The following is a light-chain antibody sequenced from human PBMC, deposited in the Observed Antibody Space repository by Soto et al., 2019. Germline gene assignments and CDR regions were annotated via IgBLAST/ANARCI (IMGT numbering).Light chain of an antibody. V-gene: IGKV1-5*01. CDR2: DAS. J-gene: IGKJ1*01. CDR3: QQYDSYTGT. CDR1: QSISKY. Sequence: IQLTQSPSSLSASVGDRVTITCRASQSISKYLAWYQQKPGKAPKLLIYDASSLESGVPSRFSGSGSGTEFTLTISSLQPDDFATYYCQQYDSYTGTFGQGTKVDIK.